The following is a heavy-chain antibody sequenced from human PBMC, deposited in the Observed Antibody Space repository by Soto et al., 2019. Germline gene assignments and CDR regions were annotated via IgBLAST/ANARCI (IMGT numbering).Heavy chain of an antibody. D-gene: IGHD2-8*02. CDR1: GFTFSSYA. Sequence: QVQLVESGGGVVQPGRSLRLSCAASGFTFSSYAMHWVRQAPGKGLEWVAVISYDGSNKYYADSVKGRFTISRDNSKNTLYLQMNSLRAEDTAVYYCVRDLVLVWGQGTTVTVSS. J-gene: IGHJ6*02. CDR3: VRDLVLV. V-gene: IGHV3-30-3*01. CDR2: ISYDGSNK.